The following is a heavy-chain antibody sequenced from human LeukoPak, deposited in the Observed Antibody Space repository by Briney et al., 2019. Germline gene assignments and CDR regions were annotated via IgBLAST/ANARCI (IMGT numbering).Heavy chain of an antibody. CDR3: ARDGGDGATMDY. V-gene: IGHV1-18*01. CDR1: GYTFISYG. Sequence: ASVKVSCKASGYTFISYGISWVRQAPGQGLEWMGWISACNGNTNYAQNLQGRVTMTTDTSTSTAYMELRSLRSDNTAVYYCARDGGDGATMDYWGRGTLVTVSS. J-gene: IGHJ4*02. D-gene: IGHD5-12*01. CDR2: ISACNGNT.